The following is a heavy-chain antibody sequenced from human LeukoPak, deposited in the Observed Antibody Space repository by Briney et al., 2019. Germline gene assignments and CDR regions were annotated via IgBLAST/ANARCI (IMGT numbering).Heavy chain of an antibody. Sequence: GGSLRLSCAASGFTFSSYWMDWVRQAPGKGLVWVSRINSDGSSTSYADSVKGRFTISRDNSKNTLYLQMNSLRAEDTAVYYCATDSSGPEYYYYGMDVWGQGTTVTVSS. CDR1: GFTFSSYW. V-gene: IGHV3-74*01. CDR3: ATDSSGPEYYYYGMDV. CDR2: INSDGSST. J-gene: IGHJ6*02. D-gene: IGHD3-22*01.